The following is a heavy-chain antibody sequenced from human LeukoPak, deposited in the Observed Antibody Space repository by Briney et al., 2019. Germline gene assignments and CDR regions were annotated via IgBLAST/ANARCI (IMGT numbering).Heavy chain of an antibody. CDR2: ISAYNGNT. D-gene: IGHD3-22*01. J-gene: IGHJ5*02. CDR1: GYTFTSYG. CDR3: ARGRIYYDSRWWFDP. V-gene: IGHV1-18*01. Sequence: ASVKVSCKASGYTFTSYGISWVRQAPGQGLEWMGWISAYNGNTNYAQKLQGRVTMTTDTSTSTAYMELRSLRSDDTAVYYCARGRIYYDSRWWFDPWGQGTLVTVSS.